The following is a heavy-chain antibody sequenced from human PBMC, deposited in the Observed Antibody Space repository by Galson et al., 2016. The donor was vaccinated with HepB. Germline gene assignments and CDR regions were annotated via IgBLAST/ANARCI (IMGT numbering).Heavy chain of an antibody. CDR2: YSGSI. J-gene: IGHJ4*02. D-gene: IGHD4-17*01. CDR3: ARPRDYGFDN. V-gene: IGHV4-39*01. Sequence: YSGSIDYKSSLKSRVTISLDRFKNQFSLKLNSVTAADTAFYYCARPRDYGFDNWGQGTLVTVYS.